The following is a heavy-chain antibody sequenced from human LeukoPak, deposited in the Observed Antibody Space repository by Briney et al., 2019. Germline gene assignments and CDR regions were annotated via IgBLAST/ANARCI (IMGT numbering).Heavy chain of an antibody. D-gene: IGHD4/OR15-4a*01. J-gene: IGHJ6*03. CDR2: IYNSGIT. Sequence: SETLSLTCTVYGGSGSSHFWSWIRPLPGKGLEWIGYIYNSGITNYNPSLKSRVTMSVDTSKNQFSLMLRSVTAADTAVYYCARDHLPAGAPGYYMDVWGKGTTVTVSS. V-gene: IGHV4-59*02. CDR3: ARDHLPAGAPGYYMDV. CDR1: GGSGSSHF.